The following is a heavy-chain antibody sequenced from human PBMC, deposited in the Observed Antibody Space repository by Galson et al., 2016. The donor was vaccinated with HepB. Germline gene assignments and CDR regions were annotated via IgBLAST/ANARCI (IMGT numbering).Heavy chain of an antibody. Sequence: QSGAEVKKPGASVKVSCKASGYTLTTYGINWVRQAPGQGLEWMGWISAYNGNTNYAQKVQGRVTMSTDTSTNTAYMELRSLRSDDTAVYYCASGIVGANADFGYGGQGTLVTVSS. V-gene: IGHV1-18*01. J-gene: IGHJ4*02. D-gene: IGHD1-26*01. CDR1: GYTLTTYG. CDR3: ASGIVGANADFGY. CDR2: ISAYNGNT.